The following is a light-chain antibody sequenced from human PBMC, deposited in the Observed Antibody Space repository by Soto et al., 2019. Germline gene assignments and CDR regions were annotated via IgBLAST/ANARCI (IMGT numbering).Light chain of an antibody. V-gene: IGLV2-14*03. J-gene: IGLJ2*01. CDR1: SRDIGGSNY. CDR3: QSHSNGISRVV. CDR2: DVS. Sequence: QSALTQPASVSGSPGQSVTISCTGTSRDIGGSNYVYWYRQYPGKAPKFMIYDVSHRPSGVSSRFSGSKSGNSASLTISGLQAEDEAHYYCQSHSNGISRVVCGGGTKVTVL.